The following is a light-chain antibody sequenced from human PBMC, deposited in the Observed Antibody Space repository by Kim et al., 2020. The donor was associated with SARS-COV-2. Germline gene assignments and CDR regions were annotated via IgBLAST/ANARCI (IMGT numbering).Light chain of an antibody. CDR1: KLGDKF. V-gene: IGLV3-1*01. J-gene: IGLJ1*01. CDR2: QDN. CDR3: QTWDSSTANYV. Sequence: SPGQTASITCSGDKLGDKFASWYQQKPGQSPILVIYQDNKRPSGIPERFSASNSGNTVTLTISGTQAMDEADYYCQTWDSSTANYVFGTGTKVTVL.